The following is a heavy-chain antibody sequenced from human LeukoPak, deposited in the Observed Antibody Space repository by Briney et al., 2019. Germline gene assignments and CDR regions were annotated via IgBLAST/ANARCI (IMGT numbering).Heavy chain of an antibody. Sequence: GGSLRLSCAASGFTFSSYGMHWVRQALGKGLEWVAFIRYDGSNKYYADSVKGRFTISRDNSKNTLYLQMNSLRAEDTAVYYCASGATPGWYFDLWGRGTLVTVSS. V-gene: IGHV3-30*02. CDR3: ASGATPGWYFDL. D-gene: IGHD4/OR15-4a*01. J-gene: IGHJ2*01. CDR1: GFTFSSYG. CDR2: IRYDGSNK.